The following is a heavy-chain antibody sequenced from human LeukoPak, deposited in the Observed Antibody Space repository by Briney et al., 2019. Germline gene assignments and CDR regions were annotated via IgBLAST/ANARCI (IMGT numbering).Heavy chain of an antibody. D-gene: IGHD3-16*01. V-gene: IGHV4-59*08. CDR3: ARHARWWLGGDYYYYYGMDV. CDR1: GGSISSYY. J-gene: IGHJ6*02. CDR2: IYYSGST. Sequence: KPSETLSPTCTVSGGSISSYYWSWIRQPPGKGLEWIGYIYYSGSTNYNPSLKSRVTISVDTSKNQFSLKLSSVTAADTAVYYCARHARWWLGGDYYYYYGMDVWGQGTTVTVSS.